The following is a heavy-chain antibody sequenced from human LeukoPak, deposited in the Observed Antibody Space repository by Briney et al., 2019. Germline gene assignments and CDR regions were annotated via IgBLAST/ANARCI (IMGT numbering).Heavy chain of an antibody. CDR1: GFTFSSYW. CDR3: ARVDCDILTGPEYYFDY. V-gene: IGHV3-74*01. Sequence: GGSLRLSCAASGFTFSSYWMHWVRQAPGKGLVWVSRINSDGSSTSYADSVKGRFTISRDNAKNTLYLQMNSLRAEDTAVYYCARVDCDILTGPEYYFDYWGQGTLVTVSS. D-gene: IGHD3-9*01. J-gene: IGHJ4*02. CDR2: INSDGSST.